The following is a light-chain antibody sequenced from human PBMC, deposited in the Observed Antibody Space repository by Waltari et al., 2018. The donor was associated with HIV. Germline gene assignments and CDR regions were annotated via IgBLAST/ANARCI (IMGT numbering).Light chain of an antibody. CDR1: TPNTGGNS. CDR2: SNN. Sequence: QSVLAQPPSASGTPQQRVTISCSGSTPNTGGNSVSWYQQLPGTAPKHLIYSNNVRPSGVPDRLSGSTSGTSASLVISGLQSEDEADYYCAAWDDSLKGGAFGTGTKVTVL. J-gene: IGLJ1*01. CDR3: AAWDDSLKGGA. V-gene: IGLV1-44*01.